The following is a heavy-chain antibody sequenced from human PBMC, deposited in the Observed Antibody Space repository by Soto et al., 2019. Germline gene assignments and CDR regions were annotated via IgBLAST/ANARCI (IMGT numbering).Heavy chain of an antibody. Sequence: GGSLRLSCAASGFTFSSYGMHWVRQAPGKGLEWVAVISYDGSNKYYADSVKGRFTISRDNSKNTLYLQMNSLRAEDTAVYYCAKDRGVVVTATILDAFDIWGQGTMVTVSS. D-gene: IGHD2-21*02. J-gene: IGHJ3*02. CDR3: AKDRGVVVTATILDAFDI. CDR1: GFTFSSYG. V-gene: IGHV3-30*18. CDR2: ISYDGSNK.